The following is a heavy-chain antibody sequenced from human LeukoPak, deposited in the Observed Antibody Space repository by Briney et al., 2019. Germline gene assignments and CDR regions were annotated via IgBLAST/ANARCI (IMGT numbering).Heavy chain of an antibody. V-gene: IGHV4-31*03. CDR3: ARGPNVWGSYRYFHY. CDR2: IFYSGST. CDR1: GVSISSGGYY. D-gene: IGHD3-16*02. J-gene: IGHJ4*02. Sequence: PSETLSLTCTVSGVSISSGGYYWSWIRQHPGKGLEWIGYIFYSGSTYYNPSLKSRVTISVDTSKNQFSLKLSSVTAEDTAVYYCARGPNVWGSYRYFHYWGQGTLVTVSS.